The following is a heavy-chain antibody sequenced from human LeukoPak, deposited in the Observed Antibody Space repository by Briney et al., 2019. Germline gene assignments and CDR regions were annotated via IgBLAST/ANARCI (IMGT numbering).Heavy chain of an antibody. J-gene: IGHJ5*02. D-gene: IGHD3-22*01. V-gene: IGHV4-34*01. CDR2: VNYSGNT. CDR1: GGSLSGYY. Sequence: KPSETLSLTCAVYGGSLSGYYWTWIRQTPGKGLEWIGEVNYSGNTNYNRSLKSRVTISADTSKNQFSLKLSSVTAADTAVYYCARDWSSGYGSFDPWGQGTLVTVSS. CDR3: ARDWSSGYGSFDP.